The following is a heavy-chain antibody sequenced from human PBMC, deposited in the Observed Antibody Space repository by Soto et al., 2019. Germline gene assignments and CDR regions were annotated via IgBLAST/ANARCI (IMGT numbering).Heavy chain of an antibody. J-gene: IGHJ6*02. CDR3: ARRSLRYCSGGSCYYNYYYGMDV. V-gene: IGHV1-69*06. CDR1: GGTFSSYA. Sequence: QVQLVQSGAEVKKPGSSVKVSCKASGGTFSSYAISWVRQAPGQGLEWMGGIIPIFGTANYAQKFQGRVTITADKSTSTVYMELSSLRSEDTAVYYCARRSLRYCSGGSCYYNYYYGMDVWGQGTTVTVSS. CDR2: IIPIFGTA. D-gene: IGHD2-15*01.